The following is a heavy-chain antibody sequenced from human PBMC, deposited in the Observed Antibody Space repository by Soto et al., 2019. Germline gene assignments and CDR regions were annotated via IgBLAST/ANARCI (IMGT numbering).Heavy chain of an antibody. CDR2: ISDSNYI. V-gene: IGHV3-21*01. Sequence: ESGGGLVKPGGSLRLSCAASGFSFHGYTMNWVHQAPGTGLEWVSSISDSNYIFYADSVRDRFAISRDNAKNSLYLQINSLRAEDTAVYYCARDCSGDTCYPGMDVWGQGTTVTVSS. CDR1: GFSFHGYT. J-gene: IGHJ6*02. D-gene: IGHD2-15*01. CDR3: ARDCSGDTCYPGMDV.